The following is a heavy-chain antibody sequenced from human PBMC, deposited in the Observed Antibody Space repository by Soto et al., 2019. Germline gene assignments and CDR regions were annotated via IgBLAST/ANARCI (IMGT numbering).Heavy chain of an antibody. Sequence: PSETLSLTCAVPVGSISSSNWWSCVRQPPGKGLEWIGEIYHSWSTNYNPSLKSRVTISVDKSKNQFSLKLSSVTAADTAVYYCASEPMRYGMDVWGQGTTVTVSS. CDR2: IYHSWST. CDR3: ASEPMRYGMDV. V-gene: IGHV4-4*02. D-gene: IGHD3-22*01. CDR1: VGSISSSNW. J-gene: IGHJ6*02.